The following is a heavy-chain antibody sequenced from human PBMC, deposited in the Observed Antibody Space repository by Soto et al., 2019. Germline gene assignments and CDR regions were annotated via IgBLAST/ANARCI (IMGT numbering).Heavy chain of an antibody. Sequence: EVQLVQSGAEVKKPGESLKISCKGSGYSFTSYWIGWVRQMPGKGLEWMGIIYPGDSDTRYSPSFQGQVTISADKSISSAYLQWSGLKASDTAMYYCARHEGYYGSPAAGLFDYWGQGTLVTVSS. D-gene: IGHD3-10*01. V-gene: IGHV5-51*01. CDR1: GYSFTSYW. J-gene: IGHJ4*02. CDR3: ARHEGYYGSPAAGLFDY. CDR2: IYPGDSDT.